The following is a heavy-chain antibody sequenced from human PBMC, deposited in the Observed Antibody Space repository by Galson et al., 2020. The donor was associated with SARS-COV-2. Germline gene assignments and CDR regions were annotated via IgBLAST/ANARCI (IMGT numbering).Heavy chain of an antibody. V-gene: IGHV4-34*01. CDR3: AREEKFFLVGTATRLCYGAK. J-gene: IGHJ4*02. D-gene: IGHD2-21*02. CDR1: GFTFSGYY. CDR2: INSSGST. Sequence: SESLRLSCAASGFTFSGYYRSWIRQPPGKGLEWIAVINSSGSTNYNPSLKSRFTISVDKSKNNFTLKLSSVTAADTAVYYCAREEKFFLVGTATRLCYGAKGGRGTLAPVSS.